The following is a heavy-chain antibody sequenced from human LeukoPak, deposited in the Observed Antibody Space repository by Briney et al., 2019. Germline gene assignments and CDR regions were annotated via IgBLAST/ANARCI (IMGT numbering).Heavy chain of an antibody. CDR2: ISSGGGTR. CDR1: GFTFSAYE. J-gene: IGHJ3*01. Sequence: HPGGSLRLSCAASGFTFSAYEMDWVRQAPGKGLEWVSYISSGGGTRYYAVSVRGRFTISRDNAKNSLYLQMNSLRAEDTAVYYCAKEFIPESSGFDAFDVWGQGTMVTVSS. V-gene: IGHV3-48*03. D-gene: IGHD3-22*01. CDR3: AKEFIPESSGFDAFDV.